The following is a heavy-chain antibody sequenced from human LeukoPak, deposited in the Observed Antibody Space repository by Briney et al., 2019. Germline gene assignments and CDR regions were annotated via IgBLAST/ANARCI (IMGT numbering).Heavy chain of an antibody. V-gene: IGHV1-46*01. CDR3: ARGNSIADRGWWFDP. Sequence: ASVKVSCKASGYTFTGYYIHWVRQAPGQGLEWMGLINPSGSSTLYAEKFRGRIIMTRDMSTATDYMELSSLRSEDTAVYYCARGNSIADRGWWFDPWGQGTLVTVSS. CDR2: INPSGSST. D-gene: IGHD4-23*01. J-gene: IGHJ5*02. CDR1: GYTFTGYY.